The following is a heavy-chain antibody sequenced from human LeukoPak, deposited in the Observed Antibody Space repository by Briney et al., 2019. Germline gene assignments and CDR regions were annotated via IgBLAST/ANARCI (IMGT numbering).Heavy chain of an antibody. Sequence: PSETLSLTCAVYGGSFSGYYWSWIRQPPGKGLEWIGEINHSGSTNYNLSLKSRVTMSVDTSKNQFSLKLSSVTAADTAVYYCARGMRRITMVRGVRGFDPWGQGTLVTVSS. V-gene: IGHV4-34*01. CDR1: GGSFSGYY. CDR3: ARGMRRITMVRGVRGFDP. CDR2: INHSGST. D-gene: IGHD3-10*01. J-gene: IGHJ5*02.